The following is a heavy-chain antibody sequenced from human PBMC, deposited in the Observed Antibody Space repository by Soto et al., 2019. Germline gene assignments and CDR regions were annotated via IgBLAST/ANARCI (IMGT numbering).Heavy chain of an antibody. CDR1: GYTFTSHY. V-gene: IGHV1-46*01. J-gene: IGHJ4*02. CDR3: ARHTAMVMGGHGYLDY. Sequence: ASVKVSCKASGYTFTSHYMNWVRQAPGQGLEWMGIINPSGGSTSYAQKFQGRVTMTRDTSTSTVYMELSSLRSEDTAVYYCARHTAMVMGGHGYLDYWGQGTLVAVS. D-gene: IGHD5-18*01. CDR2: INPSGGST.